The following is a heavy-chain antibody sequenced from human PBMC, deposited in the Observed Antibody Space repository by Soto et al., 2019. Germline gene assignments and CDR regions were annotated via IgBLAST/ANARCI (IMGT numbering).Heavy chain of an antibody. CDR3: AKEGTYYDFWSGYSHNWFDP. D-gene: IGHD3-3*01. V-gene: IGHV3-23*01. Sequence: PGGSLRLSCAASGFAFSSYATSWVRQAPGKGLEWVSAISGSGGSTYYADSVKGRFTISRDNSKNTLYLQMNSLRAEDTAVYYCAKEGTYYDFWSGYSHNWFDPWGQGTLVTVSS. CDR2: ISGSGGST. CDR1: GFAFSSYA. J-gene: IGHJ5*02.